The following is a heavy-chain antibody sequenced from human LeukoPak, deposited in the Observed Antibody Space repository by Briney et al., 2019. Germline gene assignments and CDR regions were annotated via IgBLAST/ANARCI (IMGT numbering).Heavy chain of an antibody. CDR2: INPNSGGT. J-gene: IGHJ3*02. CDR1: GYTFTGYY. Sequence: GASVKVSCKASGYTFTGYYMHWVRQAPGQGLEWMGWINPNSGGTNYAQKFQGRVTMTRDTSISTAYMELSRLRSDDTAAYYCARAQKTWIQLWLHSRRPGGDAFDIWGQGTMVTVSS. CDR3: ARAQKTWIQLWLHSRRPGGDAFDI. V-gene: IGHV1-2*02. D-gene: IGHD5-18*01.